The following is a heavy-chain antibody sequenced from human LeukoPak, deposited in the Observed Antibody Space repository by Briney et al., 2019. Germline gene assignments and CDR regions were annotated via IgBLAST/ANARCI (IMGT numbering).Heavy chain of an antibody. D-gene: IGHD3-16*01. CDR1: GDSVSGNSAA. Sequence: PSQTLSLTCAISGDSVSGNSAAWNWIRQSPSRGLEWLGRTYYRSKWFNDYAGSVKSRITINPDTSKNQFSLQLNSVTPEDTAIYYCAREPRILIPLGGVVTRGYFDYWGQGTLVTVSS. CDR2: TYYRSKWFN. V-gene: IGHV6-1*01. CDR3: AREPRILIPLGGVVTRGYFDY. J-gene: IGHJ4*03.